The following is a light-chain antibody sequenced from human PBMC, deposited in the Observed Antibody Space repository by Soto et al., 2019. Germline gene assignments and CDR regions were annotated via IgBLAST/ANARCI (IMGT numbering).Light chain of an antibody. V-gene: IGLV2-14*01. Sequence: QSVLTQPASVSGSPGQSITISCTGTSSDVCGYDYVSWYLQYPGKAPKLMIYDVGNRPSGVSNRFSGSKSGNTASLTISGLQAEDEADYYCTSYSSSSTQVFGTGTKVTVL. J-gene: IGLJ1*01. CDR2: DVG. CDR3: TSYSSSSTQV. CDR1: SSDVCGYDY.